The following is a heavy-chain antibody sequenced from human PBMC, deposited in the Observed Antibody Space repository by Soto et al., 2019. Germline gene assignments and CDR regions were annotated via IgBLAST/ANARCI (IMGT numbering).Heavy chain of an antibody. CDR2: INYSGST. J-gene: IGHJ4*02. CDR3: ASSLITSFATYYFDY. Sequence: SETLSLTCAVSGYSISSGYYWGWIRQPPGKGLEWIGSINYSGSTHYSPSLKGRVKISVDTSKNQFSLKLGSVTVADTAVYYCASSLITSFATYYFDYWGQGTLVTVSS. V-gene: IGHV4-38-2*01. D-gene: IGHD3-22*01. CDR1: GYSISSGYY.